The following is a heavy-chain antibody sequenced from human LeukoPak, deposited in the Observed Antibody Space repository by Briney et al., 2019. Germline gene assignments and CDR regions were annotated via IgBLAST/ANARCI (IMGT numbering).Heavy chain of an antibody. CDR3: ARAYTYYDFWSGYYTGEYFQH. V-gene: IGHV1-8*01. CDR2: MNPNSGNT. Sequence: ASVTVSCKASGYTFTSYDINWVRQATGQGLEWMGWMNPNSGNTGYAQKFQGRVTMTRNTSISTAYMELSSLRSEDTAVYYCARAYTYYDFWSGYYTGEYFQHWGQGTLVTVSS. CDR1: GYTFTSYD. J-gene: IGHJ1*01. D-gene: IGHD3-3*01.